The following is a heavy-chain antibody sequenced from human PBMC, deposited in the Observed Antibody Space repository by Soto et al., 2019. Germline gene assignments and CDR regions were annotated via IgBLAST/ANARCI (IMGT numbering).Heavy chain of an antibody. Sequence: QLVQSGAEVKKPGASVRVSCKTSGPNFIADYIHWVRQAPGQGLEWMGWIDPKSGGTTYEQKFLGRVTMTRDTSINTAYMDLNRLTSDDTAVYYCARVSVDVPEWGQGTLITVSS. CDR2: IDPKSGGT. D-gene: IGHD5-12*01. V-gene: IGHV1-2*02. CDR3: ARVSVDVPE. CDR1: GPNFIADY. J-gene: IGHJ4*02.